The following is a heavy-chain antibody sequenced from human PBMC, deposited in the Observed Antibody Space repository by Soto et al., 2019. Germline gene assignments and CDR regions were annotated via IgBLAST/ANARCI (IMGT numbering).Heavy chain of an antibody. CDR3: ARCSLVVVPASVFDP. J-gene: IGHJ5*02. CDR1: GSSIRSGGYY. D-gene: IGHD2-15*01. CDR2: IYSSGTT. Sequence: SETLSLTCTVSGSSIRSGGYYWSWIRQHPGKGLEWIGYIYSSGTTYYNPSLKSRVTISVDTYNHQFSLKLSSVSAADAARYSCARCSLVVVPASVFDPWGRGTLVTVSS. V-gene: IGHV4-31*02.